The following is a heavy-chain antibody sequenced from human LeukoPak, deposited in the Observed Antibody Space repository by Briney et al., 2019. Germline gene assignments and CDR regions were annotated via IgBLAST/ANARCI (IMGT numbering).Heavy chain of an antibody. CDR3: ARDVIVVVTADAFDI. CDR1: GGTFSSYA. V-gene: IGHV1-69*05. Sequence: AVKVSCKASGGTFSSYAISWVRQAPGQGLGWMGRIIPIFGTANYAQKFQGRVTITTDESTSTAYMELSSLRSEDTAVYYCARDVIVVVTADAFDIWGQGTMVTVSS. CDR2: IIPIFGTA. D-gene: IGHD2-21*02. J-gene: IGHJ3*02.